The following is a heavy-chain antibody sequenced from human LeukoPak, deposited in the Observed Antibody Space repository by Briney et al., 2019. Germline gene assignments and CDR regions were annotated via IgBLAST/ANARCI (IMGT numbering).Heavy chain of an antibody. V-gene: IGHV4-59*01. D-gene: IGHD6-19*01. J-gene: IGHJ6*03. CDR1: GGSISSYY. Sequence: PSETLSLTCTVSGGSISSYYWSWIRQPPGKGLEWIGYIYYSGRTNYNSSLKSRVTISVDTSKNQFSLKLSSVTAADTAVYYCARALSVWDDYYMDVWGKGTTVTISS. CDR3: ARALSVWDDYYMDV. CDR2: IYYSGRT.